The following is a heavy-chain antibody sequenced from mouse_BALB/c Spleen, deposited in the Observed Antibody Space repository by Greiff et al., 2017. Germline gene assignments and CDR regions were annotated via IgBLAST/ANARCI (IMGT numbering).Heavy chain of an antibody. Sequence: QVQLQQPGAELVKPGASVKMSCKASGYTFTSYWMHWVKQRPGQGLEWIGVIDPSNGRTNYNEKFKSKATLTVDKSSSTAYMQLSSLTSEDSAVYYCARSLYDGYYGSMDYWGQGTSVTVSS. CDR1: GYTFTSYW. D-gene: IGHD2-3*01. CDR3: ARSLYDGYYGSMDY. V-gene: IGHV1S81*02. CDR2: IDPSNGRT. J-gene: IGHJ4*01.